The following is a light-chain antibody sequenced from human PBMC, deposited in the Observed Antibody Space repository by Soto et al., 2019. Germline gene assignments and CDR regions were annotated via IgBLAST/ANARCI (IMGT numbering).Light chain of an antibody. Sequence: EIVLTQSPATLSLSPGERATLSCRASPSVPNYVAWYQQKPGQAPGLLIYGASTRATGIPDGFSGSGSGTDFTLTISRLEPEDSAVYYCQQYGSSPTWTFGQGTKVDIK. J-gene: IGKJ1*01. V-gene: IGKV3-20*01. CDR1: PSVPNY. CDR3: QQYGSSPTWT. CDR2: GAS.